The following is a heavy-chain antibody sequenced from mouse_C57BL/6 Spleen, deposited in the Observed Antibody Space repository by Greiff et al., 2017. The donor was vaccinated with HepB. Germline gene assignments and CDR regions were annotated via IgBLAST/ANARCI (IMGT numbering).Heavy chain of an antibody. CDR3: ARWGTTVVADYAMDY. J-gene: IGHJ4*01. Sequence: QVQLQQPGAELVKPGASVKLSCKASGYTFTSYWMQWVKQRPGQGLEWIGEIDPSDSYTNYNQKFKGKATLTVDTSSSTAYMQLSSLTSEDSAVYYCARWGTTVVADYAMDYWGQGTSVTVSS. D-gene: IGHD1-1*01. CDR1: GYTFTSYW. CDR2: IDPSDSYT. V-gene: IGHV1-50*01.